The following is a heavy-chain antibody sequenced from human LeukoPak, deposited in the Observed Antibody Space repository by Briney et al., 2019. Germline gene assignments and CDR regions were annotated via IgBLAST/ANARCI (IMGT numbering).Heavy chain of an antibody. CDR3: AKTSVVVVPAGPFDY. Sequence: GGSLRLSCAASGFTFSSYAMSWVRQAPGKGMEWVSAISGSGGNTYYADSVKGRFTISRDNSKNTLYLQMNSLRAEDTAVYYCAKTSVVVVPAGPFDYWGQGTLVTVSS. V-gene: IGHV3-23*01. D-gene: IGHD2-2*01. CDR2: ISGSGGNT. CDR1: GFTFSSYA. J-gene: IGHJ4*02.